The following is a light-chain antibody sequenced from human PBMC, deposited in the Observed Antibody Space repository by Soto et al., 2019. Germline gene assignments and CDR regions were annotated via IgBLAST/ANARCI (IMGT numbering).Light chain of an antibody. CDR1: SSDVGGYNF. V-gene: IGLV2-8*01. CDR2: EVS. J-gene: IGLJ2*01. CDR3: SSYAGGNNLV. Sequence: QSLLTQPASVSGSPGQSITISCTGTSSDVGGYNFVSWYQQHPGKAPKLMIYEVSKRPSGVPDRFSGSKSGNTASLTVSGLQAEDEADYYCSSYAGGNNLVFGGGTKLTVL.